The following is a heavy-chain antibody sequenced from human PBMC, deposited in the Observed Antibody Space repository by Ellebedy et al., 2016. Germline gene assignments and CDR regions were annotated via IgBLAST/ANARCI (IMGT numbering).Heavy chain of an antibody. CDR3: AREIVATIGPDY. CDR1: GDSISSSSYY. Sequence: SETLSLTCSVSGDSISSSSYYWSWIRQPPGKGLEWIGFIYSSGSTNYNPSLKSRVTISVDTSKNQVSLKLSSVTAADTAVYYCAREIVATIGPDYWGQGTLVTVSS. V-gene: IGHV4-61*01. CDR2: IYSSGST. D-gene: IGHD5-12*01. J-gene: IGHJ4*02.